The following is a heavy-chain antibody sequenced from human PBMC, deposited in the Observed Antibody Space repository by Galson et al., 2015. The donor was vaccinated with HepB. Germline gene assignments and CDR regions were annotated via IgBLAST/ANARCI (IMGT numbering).Heavy chain of an antibody. D-gene: IGHD6-19*01. CDR3: AREIAVAGTDHFDY. CDR2: IWYDGSNK. Sequence: SLRLSCAASGFTFSSYGMHWVRQAPGKGLEWVAVIWYDGSNKYYADSVKGRFTISRDNSKNTLYLQMNSLRAEDTAVYYCAREIAVAGTDHFDYWGQGTLVTVSS. CDR1: GFTFSSYG. J-gene: IGHJ4*02. V-gene: IGHV3-33*01.